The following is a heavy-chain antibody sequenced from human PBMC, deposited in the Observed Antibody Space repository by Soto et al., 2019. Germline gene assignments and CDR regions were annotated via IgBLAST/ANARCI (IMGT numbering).Heavy chain of an antibody. CDR3: VKDTYILVGATHLDS. D-gene: IGHD1-26*01. CDR1: GFTFDDYA. CDR2: ISWNSDMI. V-gene: IGHV3-9*01. Sequence: GGSLRLSCAASGFTFDDYAMHWVRQGPGKGLEWVSGISWNSDMITYADSVKGRFTVSRDNAKNSLDLEMNSLRVEDTALYYCVKDTYILVGATHLDSWGQGTMVTVYS. J-gene: IGHJ4*02.